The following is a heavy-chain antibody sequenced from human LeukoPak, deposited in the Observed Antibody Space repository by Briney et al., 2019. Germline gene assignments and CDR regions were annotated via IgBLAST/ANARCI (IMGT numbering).Heavy chain of an antibody. V-gene: IGHV4-34*01. CDR3: ARTTEGGYTYGYFYYYYMDV. D-gene: IGHD5-18*01. CDR1: GGSFSGYY. J-gene: IGHJ6*03. Sequence: SETLSLTCAVSGGSFSGYYWNWIRQPPGKGLEWIGEINHSGSTHYNPSLKSRVTISVDTSQKQFSLKLTSATAADTAVYYCARTTEGGYTYGYFYYYYMDVWGKGTTVTISS. CDR2: INHSGST.